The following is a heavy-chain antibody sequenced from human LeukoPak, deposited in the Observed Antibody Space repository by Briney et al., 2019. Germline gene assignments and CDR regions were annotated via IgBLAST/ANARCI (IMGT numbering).Heavy chain of an antibody. CDR1: GGSFSGYY. Sequence: SETLSLTCAVYGGSFSGYYWSWIRQPPGKGLEWIGEINHSGSTNYNPSLKSRVTISVDTSKNQFSLKLSSVTAADTAVYYCARESLLHREAAGWFDPWGQGTLVTVSS. CDR2: INHSGST. D-gene: IGHD1-14*01. V-gene: IGHV4-34*01. CDR3: ARESLLHREAAGWFDP. J-gene: IGHJ5*02.